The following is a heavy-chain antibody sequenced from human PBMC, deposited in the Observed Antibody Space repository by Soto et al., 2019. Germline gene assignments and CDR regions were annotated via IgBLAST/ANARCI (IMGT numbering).Heavy chain of an antibody. V-gene: IGHV3-9*01. CDR2: ISCSGGSI. D-gene: IGHD3-16*02. J-gene: IGHJ3*02. CDR3: AKDGARMITFGGVIAEADAFDI. CDR1: GFTFGDYA. Sequence: GGSLRLCCAASGFTFGDYAMHWVRQAPGKGLEWGSGISCSGGSIGYADSVKGRFTISRDNAKNTLYLQMNSLRAEDTAVYYCAKDGARMITFGGVIAEADAFDIWGQGTMVTVSS.